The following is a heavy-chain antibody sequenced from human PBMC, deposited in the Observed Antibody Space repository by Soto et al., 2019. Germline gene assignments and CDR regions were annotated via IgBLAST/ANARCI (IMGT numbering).Heavy chain of an antibody. D-gene: IGHD3-10*01. CDR2: IYYSGST. CDR3: ASVVSPLPYYYGSEYYFDY. Sequence: SETLSLTCTVSGGSISSGDYYWSWIRPPPGKGLEWIGYIYYSGSTYYNPSLKSRVTISVDTSKNQFSLKLRSVTAADTAVYYCASVVSPLPYYYGSEYYFDYWGQGTLVTVSS. J-gene: IGHJ4*02. CDR1: GGSISSGDYY. V-gene: IGHV4-30-4*01.